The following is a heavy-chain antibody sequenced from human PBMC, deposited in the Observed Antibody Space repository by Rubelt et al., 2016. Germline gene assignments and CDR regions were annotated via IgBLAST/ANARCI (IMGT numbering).Heavy chain of an antibody. Sequence: EVQLVQSGAEVKKPGESLKISCKGSGYSFTSYWIGWVRQMPGKGLDWMGIIHPGDSDTRYSPSFQGQVTISAGKSISTAYLPWSSLKASETAMYYCAGDPDKGSYYPYCFDHWGQGTLVTVSS. D-gene: IGHD3-10*01. CDR1: GYSFTSYW. CDR3: AGDPDKGSYYPYCFDH. CDR2: IHPGDSDT. V-gene: IGHV5-51*03. J-gene: IGHJ4*02.